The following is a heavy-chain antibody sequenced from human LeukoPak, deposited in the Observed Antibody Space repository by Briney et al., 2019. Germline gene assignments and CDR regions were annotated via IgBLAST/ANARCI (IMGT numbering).Heavy chain of an antibody. V-gene: IGHV1-2*02. D-gene: IGHD3/OR15-3a*01. CDR3: ARIMEYYDFTPRGFDI. CDR2: INPNSGGT. Sequence: ASVKVSCKASGYTFTSYGISRVRQAPGQGLEWMGWINPNSGGTNYAQKFQDRVTMNRDTSITTAYMELSRLTSDDTAIYYCARIMEYYDFTPRGFDIWGQGTMVAVSS. J-gene: IGHJ3*02. CDR1: GYTFTSYG.